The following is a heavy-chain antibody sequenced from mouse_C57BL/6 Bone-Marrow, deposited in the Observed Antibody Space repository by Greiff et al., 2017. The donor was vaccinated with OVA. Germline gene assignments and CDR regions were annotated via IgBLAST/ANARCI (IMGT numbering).Heavy chain of an antibody. J-gene: IGHJ4*01. CDR3: ARDLGYSNVYAMDY. Sequence: DVMLVESGGGLVKPGGSLKLSCAASGFTFSSYAMSWVRQTPEKRLEWVATISDGGSYTYYPDNVKGRFTISRDNAKNNLYLQMSHLKSEDTAMYYCARDLGYSNVYAMDYWGQGTSVTVSS. CDR1: GFTFSSYA. V-gene: IGHV5-4*01. CDR2: ISDGGSYT. D-gene: IGHD2-5*01.